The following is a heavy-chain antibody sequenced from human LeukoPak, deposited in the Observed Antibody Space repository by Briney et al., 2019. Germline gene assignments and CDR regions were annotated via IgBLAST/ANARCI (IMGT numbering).Heavy chain of an antibody. D-gene: IGHD5-12*01. CDR2: IKQDGSAK. J-gene: IGHJ4*02. CDR3: ARVEASGYDYGAFDY. CDR1: GFTFNRYW. Sequence: GGSLRLSCAASGFTFNRYWMSWVRQAPGKELHWVANIKQDGSAKYYVDSVKGRFTISRDNAKNSLYLQMNSLRAEDTAVYYCARVEASGYDYGAFDYWGQGTLVTVSS. V-gene: IGHV3-7*01.